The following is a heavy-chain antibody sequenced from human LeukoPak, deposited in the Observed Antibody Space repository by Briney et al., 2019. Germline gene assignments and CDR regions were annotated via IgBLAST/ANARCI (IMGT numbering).Heavy chain of an antibody. CDR2: INPNSGGT. Sequence: ASVKVSCKASGGTFSSYAISWVRQAPGQGLEWMGWINPNSGGTDYAQKFQGRVTMTRDTSISTAYMELSRLRSDDTAVYYCAINSASWWNWGQGTLVTVSS. D-gene: IGHD2-8*02. V-gene: IGHV1-2*02. J-gene: IGHJ4*02. CDR1: GGTFSSYA. CDR3: AINSASWWN.